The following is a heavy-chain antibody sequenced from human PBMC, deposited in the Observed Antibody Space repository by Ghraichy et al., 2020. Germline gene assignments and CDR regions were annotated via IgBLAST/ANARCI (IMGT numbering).Heavy chain of an antibody. J-gene: IGHJ4*02. CDR3: ARGPRGDSYGDY. Sequence: ASVKVSCKASGYTFSSYDITWVRQATGQGLEWMGWMNPNSGNTGYALNFQGRVTMTRTTSISTAYMELSSLRSEDTAVYYCARGPRGDSYGDYWGQGTLVTVSS. V-gene: IGHV1-8*01. CDR2: MNPNSGNT. CDR1: GYTFSSYD. D-gene: IGHD5-18*01.